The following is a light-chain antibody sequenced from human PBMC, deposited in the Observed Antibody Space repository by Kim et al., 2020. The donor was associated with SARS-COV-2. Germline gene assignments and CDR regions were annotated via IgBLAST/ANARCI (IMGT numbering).Light chain of an antibody. V-gene: IGLV1-44*01. Sequence: QSVLTQPPSASGTPGQRVTISCSGSSSNIGKNTVNWYQQLPGAAPKLLIYTNYQRPSGVPDRFSGSKSGTSASLAISGLQSEDEADYYCASWDDSLNGPVFGTGTKVTVL. J-gene: IGLJ1*01. CDR2: TNY. CDR1: SSNIGKNT. CDR3: ASWDDSLNGPV.